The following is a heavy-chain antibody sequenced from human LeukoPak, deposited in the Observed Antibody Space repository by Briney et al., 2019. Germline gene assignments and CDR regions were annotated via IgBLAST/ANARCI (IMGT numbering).Heavy chain of an antibody. V-gene: IGHV3-23*01. J-gene: IGHJ5*02. CDR2: ISGSGGST. Sequence: PGGSLRLSCAASGFTFSSYAMSWVRQAPGKGLERVSAISGSGGSTYYADSVKGRFTISRDNSKNTLYLQMNSLRAEDTAVYYCAKDQGNDYGDRSVPWGQGTLVTVSS. CDR3: AKDQGNDYGDRSVP. CDR1: GFTFSSYA. D-gene: IGHD4-17*01.